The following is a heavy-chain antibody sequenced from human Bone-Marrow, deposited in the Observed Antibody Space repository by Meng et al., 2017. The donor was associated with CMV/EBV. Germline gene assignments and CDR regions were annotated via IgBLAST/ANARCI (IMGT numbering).Heavy chain of an antibody. J-gene: IGHJ4*02. CDR3: ARDDGYNSHNPYFDY. V-gene: IGHV1-2*02. CDR2: INPNSGGT. Sequence: ASVKVSCKASGYTFTGYYMHWMRQAPGQGLEWMGWINPNSGGTNYAQKFQGRVTMTRDTSISTAYMELSRLRSDDTAVYYCARDDGYNSHNPYFDYWGQGTLVTVSS. CDR1: GYTFTGYY. D-gene: IGHD5-24*01.